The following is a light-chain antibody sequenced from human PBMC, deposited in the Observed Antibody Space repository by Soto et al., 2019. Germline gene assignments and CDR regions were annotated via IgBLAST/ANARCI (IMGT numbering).Light chain of an antibody. V-gene: IGLV2-8*01. CDR2: EVN. CDR1: SSDVGGYNY. CDR3: RSYAGSNKV. Sequence: QSVLTQPPSASGSPGQSVTISCTGSSSDVGGYNYVSWYQQHPGKAPKPMIYEVNKRPSGVPDRFSGSKSGNTASLTVSGLQAEDEADYYCRSYAGSNKVFGTGTKVTVL. J-gene: IGLJ1*01.